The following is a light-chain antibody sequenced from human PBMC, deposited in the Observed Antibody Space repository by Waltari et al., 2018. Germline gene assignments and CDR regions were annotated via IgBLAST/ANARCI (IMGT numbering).Light chain of an antibody. CDR2: EVT. Sequence: QSVLTHPPSASGFLGQSVAIPCPGTRSAIGCYNYVSWYQQPPGKAPKLLIYEVTKRPSGVPDRFSGSKSGNTASLTVSGLQAEDEADYYCTSYAVTKVVFGGGTKLTVL. CDR1: RSAIGCYNY. J-gene: IGLJ2*01. CDR3: TSYAVTKVV. V-gene: IGLV2-8*01.